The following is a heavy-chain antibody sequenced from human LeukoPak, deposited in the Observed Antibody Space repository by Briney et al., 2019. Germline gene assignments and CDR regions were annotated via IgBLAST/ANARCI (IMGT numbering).Heavy chain of an antibody. CDR1: GFTFSSYG. D-gene: IGHD2/OR15-2a*01. Sequence: GGSLRLSCAASGFTFSSYGMHWVRQAPGKGLEWVAFIRYDGSNKYYADSVKGRFTISRDNSKNTLYLQMNSLRAEDTAVYYCARDWFHAIDYWGQGTLVTVSS. CDR3: ARDWFHAIDY. CDR2: IRYDGSNK. J-gene: IGHJ4*02. V-gene: IGHV3-30*02.